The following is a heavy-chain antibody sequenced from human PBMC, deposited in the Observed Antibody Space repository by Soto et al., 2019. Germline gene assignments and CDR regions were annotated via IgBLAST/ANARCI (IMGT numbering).Heavy chain of an antibody. V-gene: IGHV1-69*04. CDR2: IIPILGIA. D-gene: IGHD2-15*01. CDR1: GGTFSSYT. Sequence: GASVKVSCKASGGTFSSYTISWVRQAPGQGLEWMGRIIPILGIANHAQKFQGRVTITADKSTSTAYMELSSLRSEDTAVYYCARDHGRWRGMDVWGQGTTVPVSS. J-gene: IGHJ6*02. CDR3: ARDHGRWRGMDV.